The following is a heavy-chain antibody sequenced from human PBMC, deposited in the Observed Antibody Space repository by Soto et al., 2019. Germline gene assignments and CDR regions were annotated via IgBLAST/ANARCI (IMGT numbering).Heavy chain of an antibody. V-gene: IGHV4-59*01. CDR3: ARDWLVGYSSRRWYYGMDV. CDR1: GGSISSYY. D-gene: IGHD6-13*01. J-gene: IGHJ6*02. CDR2: ICYRGST. Sequence: QVQLQESGPGLVKPSETLSLTCTVAGGSISSYYWSWIRQPPGKGLEWIGYICYRGSTNYNPSLKSRVTISGDTSKNQFSLKLSSVTAVDTAVYYCARDWLVGYSSRRWYYGMDVWGQGTTVTVSS.